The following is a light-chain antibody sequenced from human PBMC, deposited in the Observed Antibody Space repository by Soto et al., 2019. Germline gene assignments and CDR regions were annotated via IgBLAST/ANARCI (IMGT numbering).Light chain of an antibody. Sequence: SALTQPASLSGSPGQSITISCTGTSSDVGFYNYVSWYQQQHPGKAPKLMIYEVDNRPSGVSIRFSGSKSGNTASLTISGLQAEDEADYYCSSYANGSTYVFGTGTKVTVL. CDR1: SSDVGFYNY. V-gene: IGLV2-14*01. CDR3: SSYANGSTYV. CDR2: EVD. J-gene: IGLJ1*01.